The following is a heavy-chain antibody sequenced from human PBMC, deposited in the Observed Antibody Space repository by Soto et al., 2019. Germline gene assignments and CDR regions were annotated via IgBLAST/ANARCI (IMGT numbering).Heavy chain of an antibody. CDR3: AKARDQQWVRLPFDY. V-gene: IGHV3-23*01. Sequence: EVQLLESGGGLVQPGGSLRLSCVGSGFFFSSYTMTWVRLAPGKGLEWVSSFSATSENTYYADSVRGRFTISRDNSKNTLFLQMNSLIAEDTAMYYCAKARDQQWVRLPFDYWGPESWSSSPQ. D-gene: IGHD6-19*01. CDR1: GFFFSSYT. J-gene: IGHJ4*01. CDR2: FSATSENT.